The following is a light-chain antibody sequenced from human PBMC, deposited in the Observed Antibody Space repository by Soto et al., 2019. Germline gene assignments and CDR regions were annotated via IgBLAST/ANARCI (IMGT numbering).Light chain of an antibody. Sequence: EIVLTQSPATLSLSPGDIATLSCRASQSLNNYLAWYQHKPGQAPRLLIYDASNRATGIHARFSGSGSGTDFTLTISSLEPEEFAVYHCQRGFTFGGGTKVEIK. J-gene: IGKJ4*01. CDR1: QSLNNY. CDR3: QRGFT. V-gene: IGKV3-11*01. CDR2: DAS.